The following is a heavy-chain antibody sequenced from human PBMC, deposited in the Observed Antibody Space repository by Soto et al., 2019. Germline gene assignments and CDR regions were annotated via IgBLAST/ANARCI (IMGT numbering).Heavy chain of an antibody. V-gene: IGHV1-18*04. CDR2: ISGYNEKT. J-gene: IGHJ4*02. CDR3: ARXXXMXXXXXVXLFDY. CDR1: GXTFVNXX. Sequence: GPGVXKPGASVKVSCKASGXTFVNXXISXVRQAPGQGLEWXGWISGYNEKTNYGQRLQGRGTMTIDTSTNTAYLELTNLTSDDTAVYYXARXXXMXXXXXVXLFDYXGQGTQVTVSS.